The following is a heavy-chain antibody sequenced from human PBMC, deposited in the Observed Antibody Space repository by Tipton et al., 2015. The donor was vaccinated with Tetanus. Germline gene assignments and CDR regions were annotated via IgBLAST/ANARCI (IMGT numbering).Heavy chain of an antibody. Sequence: SLRLSCAASGFTFSGYSMSWVRQTPGKGLEWVSAISGSSNFIYYADSMKGRFTISRDNARNSLYLQMKSLRVGDTAVYFCARARTQGLRGLYAFDIWGQGTMVTVSS. CDR3: ARARTQGLRGLYAFDI. CDR1: GFTFSGYS. J-gene: IGHJ3*02. V-gene: IGHV3-21*01. CDR2: ISGSSNFI. D-gene: IGHD2/OR15-2a*01.